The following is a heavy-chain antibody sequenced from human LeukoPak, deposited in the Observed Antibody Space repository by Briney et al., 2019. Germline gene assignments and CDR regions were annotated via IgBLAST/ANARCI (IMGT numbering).Heavy chain of an antibody. CDR2: MNPNSGNT. CDR3: ARGVSGELGYSY. D-gene: IGHD3-10*01. J-gene: IGHJ4*02. CDR1: GYTFTSYD. Sequence: ASVKVSCKASGYTFTSYDINWVRQATGQGLEWMGWMNPNSGNTGYAQKFQGRVTMTRNTSISTAYMELSSLRSEDTAVYYCARGVSGELGYSYWGQGTLVTVSS. V-gene: IGHV1-8*01.